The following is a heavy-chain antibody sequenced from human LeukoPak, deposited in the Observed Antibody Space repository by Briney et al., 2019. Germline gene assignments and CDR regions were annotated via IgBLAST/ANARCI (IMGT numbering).Heavy chain of an antibody. V-gene: IGHV1-8*01. Sequence: GASVKVFCKASGYTFTSYDINWVRQATGQGLEWMGWMNPNSGNTGYAQKFQGRVTMTRNTSISTAYMELSSLRSEDTAVYYCARGDGDGWSPLLAYYYYYYMDVWGKGTTVTVSS. J-gene: IGHJ6*03. D-gene: IGHD3-10*01. CDR3: ARGDGDGWSPLLAYYYYYYMDV. CDR1: GYTFTSYD. CDR2: MNPNSGNT.